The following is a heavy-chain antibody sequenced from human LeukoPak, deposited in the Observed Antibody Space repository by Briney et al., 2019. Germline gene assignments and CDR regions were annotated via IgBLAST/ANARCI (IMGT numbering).Heavy chain of an antibody. V-gene: IGHV3-7*03. J-gene: IGHJ4*02. CDR3: ARGTLASGWPTPYYFDF. CDR2: IKQDGSEK. CDR1: RFTLSTYW. Sequence: PGGSLRLSCVASRFTLSTYWMSWVRQAPGKGLEWVANIKQDGSEKYYVDSVKGRFTISRDNAKNSLYLQMNSLRVEDTAVYYCARGTLASGWPTPYYFDFWGQGTLVTVSS. D-gene: IGHD6-19*01.